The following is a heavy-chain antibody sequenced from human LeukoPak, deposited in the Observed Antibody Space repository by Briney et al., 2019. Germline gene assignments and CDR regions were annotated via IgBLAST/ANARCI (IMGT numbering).Heavy chain of an antibody. Sequence: SETLSLTCRASGGSFTTNNYSWGWIRQPPGKGLEWIGRIYYSGSTYYNPSLKSRVTISVYTSEHQFSLKLSSVTAADTAIYYCARQFGYSYGHFDYWGQGTLVTVSS. V-gene: IGHV4-39*01. D-gene: IGHD5-18*01. CDR3: ARQFGYSYGHFDY. CDR1: GGSFTTNNYS. CDR2: IYYSGST. J-gene: IGHJ4*02.